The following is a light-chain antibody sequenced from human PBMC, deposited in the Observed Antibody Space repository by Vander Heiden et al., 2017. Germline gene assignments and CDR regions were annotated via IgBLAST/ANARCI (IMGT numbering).Light chain of an antibody. CDR2: KTS. CDR1: QSFSAW. J-gene: IGKJ2*01. CDR3: QHYHS. V-gene: IGKV1-5*03. Sequence: DIQMTQSPSTLSASVGDRVTMSCRASQSFSAWVAWYQQKSGKAPKLLIYKTSTLETGVPSRFSGSGSGPEFHLTISSLQPDDFATYYCQHYHSLGQGTRLQ.